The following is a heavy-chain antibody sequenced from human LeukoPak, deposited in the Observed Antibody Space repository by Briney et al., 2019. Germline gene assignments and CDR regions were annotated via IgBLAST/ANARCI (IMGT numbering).Heavy chain of an antibody. J-gene: IGHJ4*02. V-gene: IGHV5-51*01. CDR3: ARRGYYYDSSGYYYDY. CDR2: IYPGDSDT. Sequence: GESLKISCKGSGYSFTSYWIGLVRQKPGKGLEWMGIIYPGDSDTRYSPSFQGQVTISADKSISTAYLQWSSLKASDTAMYYCARRGYYYDSSGYYYDYWGQGTLVTVSS. CDR1: GYSFTSYW. D-gene: IGHD3-22*01.